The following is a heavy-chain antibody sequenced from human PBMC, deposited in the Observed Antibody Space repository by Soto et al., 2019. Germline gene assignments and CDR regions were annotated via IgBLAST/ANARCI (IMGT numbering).Heavy chain of an antibody. CDR2: IYWDDDK. V-gene: IGHV2-5*02. J-gene: IGHJ5*02. CDR3: VSGSFPKRFGP. CDR1: GFSFSTTGVG. D-gene: IGHD3-10*01. Sequence: SGPTLVNPTQTLTLTCTFSGFSFSTTGVGVGWIRQPPGQALELLALIYWDDDKRYRPSLRDRLSITKDTSKKEVILTMTNMETVYKDTSYCVSGSFPKRFGPWGQGTQVTV.